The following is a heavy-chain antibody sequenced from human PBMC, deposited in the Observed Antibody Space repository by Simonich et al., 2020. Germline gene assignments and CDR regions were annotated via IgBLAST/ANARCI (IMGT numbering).Heavy chain of an antibody. J-gene: IGHJ3*02. Sequence: QVQLVQSGAEVKKPGASVKVSCKASGYTFTGYYRHWVRQAPGQGLEWMGRINPSSGGTKYETKLQGRVTMTRDTSISTAYMELSRLRSDDTAVYYCARVSGGTAMVTSTFDIWGQGTMVTVSS. V-gene: IGHV1-2*02. CDR1: GYTFTGYY. CDR2: INPSSGGT. CDR3: ARVSGGTAMVTSTFDI. D-gene: IGHD5-18*01.